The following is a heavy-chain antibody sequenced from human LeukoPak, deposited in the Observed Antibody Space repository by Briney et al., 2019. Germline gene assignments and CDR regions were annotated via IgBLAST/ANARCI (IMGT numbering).Heavy chain of an antibody. D-gene: IGHD6-13*01. CDR2: IYYSGST. Sequence: PSETLSLTCTVSGGSISSSSYYWGWIRQPPGKGLEWIGSIYYSGSTYYNPSLKSRVTISVDTSKNQFSLKLSSVTAADTAVYYCARTGRIAAAGTFDYWGQGTLVTVSS. V-gene: IGHV4-39*01. CDR1: GGSISSSSYY. CDR3: ARTGRIAAAGTFDY. J-gene: IGHJ4*02.